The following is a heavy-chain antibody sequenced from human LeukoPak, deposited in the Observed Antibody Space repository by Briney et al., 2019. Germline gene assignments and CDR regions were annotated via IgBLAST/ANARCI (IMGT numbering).Heavy chain of an antibody. Sequence: SETLSLTCAVYGGSFSGYYWSWIRQPPGKGLEWIGEINHSGSTNYNPSLKSRVTISVDTSKNQFSLKLSSVTAADTAVYYCAREGGSSSWYQPKYYFDYWGQGTLVTVSS. J-gene: IGHJ4*02. V-gene: IGHV4-34*01. CDR3: AREGGSSSWYQPKYYFDY. CDR2: INHSGST. D-gene: IGHD6-13*01. CDR1: GGSFSGYY.